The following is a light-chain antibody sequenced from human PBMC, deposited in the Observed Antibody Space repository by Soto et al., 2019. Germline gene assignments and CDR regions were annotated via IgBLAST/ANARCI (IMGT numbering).Light chain of an antibody. J-gene: IGKJ1*01. CDR3: QHYNSYSEA. CDR1: QAISID. CDR2: AAS. V-gene: IGKV1-6*01. Sequence: AIQMTQSPSSLSASVGDRVTITCRASQAISIDVGWYQQKPGEAPQLVIYAASRLQSGVPSRFSGSGSATDFTLTISSLQPDDFATYYCQHYNSYSEAFGQGTKVDIK.